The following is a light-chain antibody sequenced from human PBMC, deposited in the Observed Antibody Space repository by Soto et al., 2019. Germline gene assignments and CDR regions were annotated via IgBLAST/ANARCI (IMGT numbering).Light chain of an antibody. CDR1: TSDIGGYNY. V-gene: IGLV2-14*01. CDR2: EVN. CDR3: SSYTSSTTNV. Sequence: QSALTQPASVSVSPGQSVTISCTGTTSDIGGYNYVSWYQQHPGKAPKVIIYEVNNRPSGVSNRFSGSKSGNTASLTISGLQAEDEADYYCSSYTSSTTNVFGTGTKVTVL. J-gene: IGLJ1*01.